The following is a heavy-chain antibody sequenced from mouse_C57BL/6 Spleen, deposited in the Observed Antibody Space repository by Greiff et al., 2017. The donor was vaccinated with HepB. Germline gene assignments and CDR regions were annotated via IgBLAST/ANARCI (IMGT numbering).Heavy chain of an antibody. CDR3: ARPYSNYWYFDV. CDR2: ISSGSSTI. CDR1: GFTFSDYG. V-gene: IGHV5-17*01. Sequence: EVKLVESGGGLVKPGGSLKLSCAASGFTFSDYGMHWVRQAPEKGLEWVAYISSGSSTIYYAVTVKGRFTISRDNAKNTLFLQMTSLRSEDTAMYYCARPYSNYWYFDVWGTGTTVTVSS. J-gene: IGHJ1*03. D-gene: IGHD2-5*01.